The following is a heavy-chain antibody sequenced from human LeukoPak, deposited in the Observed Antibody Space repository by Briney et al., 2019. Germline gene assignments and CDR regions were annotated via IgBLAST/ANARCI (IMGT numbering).Heavy chain of an antibody. D-gene: IGHD6-13*01. Sequence: SQSLSLTCAISRDSVSSNSAAWNWIRQSPSRGLEWLGRTYYRSKWFNDYAVSVKSRITINPDKSKKQFSLQLNSVTPEGTAVYYCARDTASWYSWFDTWGQGTLVTVSS. V-gene: IGHV6-1*01. J-gene: IGHJ5*02. CDR3: ARDTASWYSWFDT. CDR1: RDSVSSNSAA. CDR2: TYYRSKWFN.